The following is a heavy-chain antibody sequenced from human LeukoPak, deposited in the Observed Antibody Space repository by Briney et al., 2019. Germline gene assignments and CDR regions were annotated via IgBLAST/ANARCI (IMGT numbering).Heavy chain of an antibody. D-gene: IGHD2-2*01. CDR1: GVSISSGGYY. Sequence: SETLSLTCTVSGVSISSGGYYWSWIRQPPGKGLEWIGYIYHSGSTYYNPSLKSRVTISVDTSKNQFSLRLSSVTAADTAVYYCASNQLFLTGYYYYYMDVWGKGTTVTVSS. CDR2: IYHSGST. J-gene: IGHJ6*03. CDR3: ASNQLFLTGYYYYYMDV. V-gene: IGHV4-30-2*01.